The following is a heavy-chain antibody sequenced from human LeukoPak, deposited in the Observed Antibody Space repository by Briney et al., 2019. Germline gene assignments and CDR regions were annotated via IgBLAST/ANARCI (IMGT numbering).Heavy chain of an antibody. J-gene: IGHJ4*02. D-gene: IGHD4-17*01. Sequence: PGGSLRLSCAASGFTFDDYAMHWVRQAPGKGLEWVSGISWNSGSIGYADSVKGRFTISRDNAKKSLYLQMNSLRAEDTAVYYCARDEYIHGDLTNFDSWGQGTLVIVSS. CDR1: GFTFDDYA. CDR2: ISWNSGSI. V-gene: IGHV3-9*01. CDR3: ARDEYIHGDLTNFDS.